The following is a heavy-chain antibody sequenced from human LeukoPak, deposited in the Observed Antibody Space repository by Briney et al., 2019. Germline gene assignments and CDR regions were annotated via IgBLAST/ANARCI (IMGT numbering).Heavy chain of an antibody. CDR2: INPNSGGT. D-gene: IGHD6-13*01. Sequence: ASVKVSCKASGYTFTGYYMHWVRQAPGQGLEWMGWINPNSGGTNYAQKFQGRVTITADKSTSTAYMELSSLRSEDTAVYYCARDSDSSLLDYWGQGTLVTVSS. CDR1: GYTFTGYY. V-gene: IGHV1-2*02. CDR3: ARDSDSSLLDY. J-gene: IGHJ4*02.